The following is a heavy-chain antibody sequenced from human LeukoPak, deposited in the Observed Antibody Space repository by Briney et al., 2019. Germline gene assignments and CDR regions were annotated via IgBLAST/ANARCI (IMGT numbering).Heavy chain of an antibody. J-gene: IGHJ6*03. D-gene: IGHD2-21*02. CDR3: ATAARKVTPFRTSHFYYMDV. CDR2: FDREDAET. V-gene: IGHV1-24*01. CDR1: GYTLTELS. Sequence: ASVKVSCKVAGYTLTELSIHWVRQTGGKGLEWMGAFDREDAETMYAQKFQGRLTMTEDTSTDTAYMELSSLTSEDTAVYYCATAARKVTPFRTSHFYYMDVWGKGTTVTVSS.